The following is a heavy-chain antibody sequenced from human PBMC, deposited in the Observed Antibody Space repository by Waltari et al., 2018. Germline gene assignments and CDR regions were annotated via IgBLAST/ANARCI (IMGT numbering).Heavy chain of an antibody. V-gene: IGHV3-23*01. J-gene: IGHJ4*02. CDR3: AKVYSGSYLDY. CDR2: ISGSGDGT. D-gene: IGHD1-26*01. CDR1: GFPFSNYA. Sequence: EVQLLESGGGLVQPGGSLRLSCAASGFPFSNYAMRWVRQAPGKGLEWVSAISGSGDGTYHGDSVKGRFTISRDNSKNTLDLQMNSLRVEDTAIYFCAKVYSGSYLDYWGQGTLVTVSS.